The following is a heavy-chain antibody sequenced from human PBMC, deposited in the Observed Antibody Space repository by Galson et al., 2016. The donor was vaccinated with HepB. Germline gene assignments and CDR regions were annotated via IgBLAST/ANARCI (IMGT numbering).Heavy chain of an antibody. D-gene: IGHD6-6*01. CDR1: GFTFSDYA. CDR2: LSWNSGRI. CDR3: AKDMCRRQPNYSSSSGFDS. Sequence: SLRLSCAASGFTFSDYAMHWVRQAPGKGLEWVSGLSWNSGRIAYADSMKGRFTISRDNAKNSLYLQMNSLRADDTAFYHCAKDMCRRQPNYSSSSGFDSWGQGTLVTVSS. J-gene: IGHJ4*02. V-gene: IGHV3-9*01.